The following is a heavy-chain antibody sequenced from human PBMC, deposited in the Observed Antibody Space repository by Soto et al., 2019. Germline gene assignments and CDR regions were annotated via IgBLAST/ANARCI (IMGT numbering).Heavy chain of an antibody. J-gene: IGHJ4*02. V-gene: IGHV1-69*13. Sequence: SVKVSCKASGGTFSSYAISWVRQAPGQGLEWMGGIIPIFGTANYAQKFQGRVTITADESTSTAYMELSSLRSEDTAVYYCARAGGYYYDSSGSFDYWGQGTLVTVSS. CDR3: ARAGGYYYDSSGSFDY. CDR2: IIPIFGTA. CDR1: GGTFSSYA. D-gene: IGHD3-22*01.